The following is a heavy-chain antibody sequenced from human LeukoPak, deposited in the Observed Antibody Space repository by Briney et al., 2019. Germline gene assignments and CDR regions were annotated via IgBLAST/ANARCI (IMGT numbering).Heavy chain of an antibody. CDR3: AREINPCYFDY. J-gene: IGHJ4*02. CDR1: GFTFSSYS. V-gene: IGHV3-21*01. Sequence: PGGSLRLSCAASGFTFSSYSMNWVRQAPGKELEWVSSISSSSSYIYYADSVKGRFTISRDNAKNSLYLQMNSLRAEDTAVYYCAREINPCYFDYWGQGTLVTVSS. CDR2: ISSSSSYI.